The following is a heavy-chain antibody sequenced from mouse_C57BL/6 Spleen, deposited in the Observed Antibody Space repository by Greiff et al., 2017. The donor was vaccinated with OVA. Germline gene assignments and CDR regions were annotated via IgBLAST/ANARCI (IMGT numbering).Heavy chain of an antibody. CDR3: ACYFVSRLYAMDY. D-gene: IGHD1-1*01. CDR1: GFTIKDYY. CDR2: IYPGGGST. V-gene: IGHV14-2*01. J-gene: IGHJ4*01. Sequence: EVQLQQSGAELVKPGASVKLSCTASGFTIKDYYMHWVKQRTEQGLEWIGRIYPGGGSTKYDATFQGKATITADTSSNTAYLQLSSLTTEDTAVYYCACYFVSRLYAMDYWGQGTSVTVSS.